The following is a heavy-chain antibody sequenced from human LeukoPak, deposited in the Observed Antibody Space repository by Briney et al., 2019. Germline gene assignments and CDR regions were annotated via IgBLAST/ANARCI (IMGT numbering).Heavy chain of an antibody. CDR3: ARGGSLELGPMDV. CDR1: GFTFSSYD. V-gene: IGHV3-13*01. Sequence: GGSLRLSCAASGFTFSSYDMHWVRQATGKGLEWVSAIGTAGDTYYPGSVKGRFTISKENAKNSLYLQMNSLGAGDTAVYYCARGGSLELGPMDVWGKGTTVTVSS. D-gene: IGHD1-7*01. J-gene: IGHJ6*04. CDR2: IGTAGDT.